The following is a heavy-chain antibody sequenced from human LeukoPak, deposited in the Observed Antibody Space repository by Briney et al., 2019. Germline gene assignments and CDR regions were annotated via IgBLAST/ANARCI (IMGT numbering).Heavy chain of an antibody. CDR1: GGSISSSSYY. CDR2: IYYSGST. D-gene: IGHD6-13*01. J-gene: IGHJ4*02. Sequence: SETLSLTCTVSGGSISSSSYYWGWIRQPPGKGLEWIGSIYYSGSTYYNPSLKSRVTISVDTSKNQFSLKLSSVTAADTAVYYCARGWYSSSWYPAYYFDYWGQGTLVTVSS. CDR3: ARGWYSSSWYPAYYFDY. V-gene: IGHV4-39*01.